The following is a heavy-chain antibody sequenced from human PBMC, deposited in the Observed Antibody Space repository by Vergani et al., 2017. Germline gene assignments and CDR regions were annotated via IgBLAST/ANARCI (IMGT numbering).Heavy chain of an antibody. CDR3: AREASKDIVVVPAADYMDV. CDR2: TWYDGNNK. Sequence: QVQLVESGGGVVQPGRSLRLSCAASGCTFNQYGMHWVRQAPGKGLEWVAVTWYDGNNKQYADSVKGRFTISRDNSKSTMYLQMNSLRDEDTGVYYCAREASKDIVVVPAADYMDVWGKGTTVTVSS. CDR1: GCTFNQYG. V-gene: IGHV3-33*01. J-gene: IGHJ6*03. D-gene: IGHD2-2*01.